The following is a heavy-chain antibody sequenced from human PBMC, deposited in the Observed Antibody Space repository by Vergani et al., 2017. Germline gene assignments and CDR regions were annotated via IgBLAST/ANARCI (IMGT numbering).Heavy chain of an antibody. CDR3: GRKQSPASLMDKPIDI. J-gene: IGHJ5*02. CDR2: ISDGGETK. D-gene: IGHD1/OR15-1a*01. V-gene: IGHV3-11*01. CDR1: GFIFRDYY. Sequence: VQLVASGGGLVRPGGSLRLSCAASGFIFRDYYMTWIRQTPGKGLEWLAHISDGGETKMYAESLKGRFTVSRDNTKNLLILQMKTLKVDDTATYYCGRKQSPASLMDKPIDIWGQGTLVTVSS.